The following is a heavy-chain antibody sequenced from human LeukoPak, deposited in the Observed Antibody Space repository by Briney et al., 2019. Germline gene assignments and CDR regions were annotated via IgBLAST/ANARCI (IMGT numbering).Heavy chain of an antibody. J-gene: IGHJ4*02. Sequence: SETLSLTCSVSAYSISSGFFWGWIRQPPGKGLEWIGSIYYSGSTYYNPSLKSRVTISVDTSKNQFSLKLSSVTAADTAVYYCARELCSGGSCSFDYWGQGTLVTVSS. CDR2: IYYSGST. D-gene: IGHD2-15*01. CDR3: ARELCSGGSCSFDY. V-gene: IGHV4-38-2*02. CDR1: AYSISSGFF.